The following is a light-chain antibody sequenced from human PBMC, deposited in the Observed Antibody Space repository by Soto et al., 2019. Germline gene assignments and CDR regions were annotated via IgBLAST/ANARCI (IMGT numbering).Light chain of an antibody. Sequence: EIVMTQSPATLSVSPGERATLSCRASQSVSSNLAWYQQKPGQAPRLLIYGASTRATGIPARFSGSGSGTEFTLTISSLQYEDFAVYYCQQYNNWRPRLTFGGGTKVDIK. CDR3: QQYNNWRPRLT. J-gene: IGKJ4*01. V-gene: IGKV3-15*01. CDR2: GAS. CDR1: QSVSSN.